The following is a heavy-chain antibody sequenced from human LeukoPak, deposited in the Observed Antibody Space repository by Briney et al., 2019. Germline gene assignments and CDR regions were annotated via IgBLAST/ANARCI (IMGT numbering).Heavy chain of an antibody. CDR1: GGSISSYY. V-gene: IGHV4-59*01. CDR3: ARVRQLLGYYYYYMDV. Sequence: SETPSLTCTVSGGSISSYYWSWIRQPPGKGLEWIGYIYYSGSTNYNPSLKSRVTISVDTSKNQFSLKLSSVTAADTAVYYCARVRQLLGYYYYYMDVWGKGTTVTVSS. CDR2: IYYSGST. J-gene: IGHJ6*03. D-gene: IGHD6-6*01.